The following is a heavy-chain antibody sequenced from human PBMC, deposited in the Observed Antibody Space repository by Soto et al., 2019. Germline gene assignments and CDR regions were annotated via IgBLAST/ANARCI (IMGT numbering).Heavy chain of an antibody. D-gene: IGHD4-17*01. J-gene: IGHJ6*02. CDR2: ISYDGTNK. Sequence: QVQLVESGGGVVPPGTSLRLSCAASGFTFSTYGMHWVRQTPGKGLEWVALISYDGTNKYYADSVKGRFTISRDNSKNTLYLQMNSLSAEDTAVYYCAIDLQAYGDYDYYCYGLDVWGQGTTVSVSS. CDR3: AIDLQAYGDYDYYCYGLDV. V-gene: IGHV3-30*03. CDR1: GFTFSTYG.